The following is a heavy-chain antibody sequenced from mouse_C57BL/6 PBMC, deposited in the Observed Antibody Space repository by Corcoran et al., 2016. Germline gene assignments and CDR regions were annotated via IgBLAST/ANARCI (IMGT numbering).Heavy chain of an antibody. J-gene: IGHJ2*01. CDR1: GYTFTDYY. Sequence: EVQLQQSGPVLVKPGASVKMSCKASGYTFTDYYMNWVKQSHGKSLEWIGVINPYNGGTSYNQKFKGKATLTVDKSSSTAYMELNSLTSEDSAVYYCARGQFTRYFDYWGQGTTLTVSS. CDR3: ARGQFTRYFDY. CDR2: INPYNGGT. V-gene: IGHV1-19*01. D-gene: IGHD1-1*01.